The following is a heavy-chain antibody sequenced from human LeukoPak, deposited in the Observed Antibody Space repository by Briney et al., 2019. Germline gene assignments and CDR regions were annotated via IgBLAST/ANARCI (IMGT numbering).Heavy chain of an antibody. D-gene: IGHD4-17*01. CDR3: ARGPLTMTRGFDP. J-gene: IGHJ5*02. V-gene: IGHV4-4*07. CDR1: GGSFRSYY. Sequence: SETLSLTCTVSGGSFRSYYWSWIRQPAGKGLEWIGRIYTSGSTNYNPSLKSRVTMSVDTSKNQFSLKLSSVTAADTAVYYCARGPLTMTRGFDPWGQGTLVTVSS. CDR2: IYTSGST.